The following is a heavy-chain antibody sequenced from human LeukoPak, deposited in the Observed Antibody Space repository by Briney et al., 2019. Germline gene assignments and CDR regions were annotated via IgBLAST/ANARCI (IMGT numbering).Heavy chain of an antibody. CDR2: ISGSGGSA. J-gene: IGHJ6*04. Sequence: GGSLRLSCAASGFTFSTDGMSWVRQAPGKGLEWVSTISGSGGSAYYADSVKGRFTISRDNAKNSLYLQMNSLRAEDTAVYYCAELGITMIGGVWGKGTTVTISS. CDR3: AELGITMIGGV. CDR1: GFTFSTDG. D-gene: IGHD3-10*02. V-gene: IGHV3-23*01.